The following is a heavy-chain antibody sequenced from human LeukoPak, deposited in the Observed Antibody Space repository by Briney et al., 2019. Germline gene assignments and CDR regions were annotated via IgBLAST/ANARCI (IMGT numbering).Heavy chain of an antibody. Sequence: GGSLRLSCAASGFTFDDYAMHWVRQAPGKGLEWVSGISWNSGSIGYADSVKGRFTISRDNAKNSLYLQMNSLRAEDTALYYCVKARIAVAGRWYFDLWGRGTLVTVSS. J-gene: IGHJ2*01. CDR3: VKARIAVAGRWYFDL. V-gene: IGHV3-9*01. CDR1: GFTFDDYA. CDR2: ISWNSGSI. D-gene: IGHD6-19*01.